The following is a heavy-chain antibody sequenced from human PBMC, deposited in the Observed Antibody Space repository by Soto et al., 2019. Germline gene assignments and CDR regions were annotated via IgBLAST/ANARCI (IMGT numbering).Heavy chain of an antibody. V-gene: IGHV1-46*01. Sequence: ASVKVSCKASGYTLTNYYIHWVRQAPGQGPEWMGIINPSDGRTTYTQKFQGRVTMIRDTSTSTVYMELSSLTSEDTAVYYCARVSGSYWPFDYWGQGTLVTVS. CDR3: ARVSGSYWPFDY. D-gene: IGHD1-26*01. J-gene: IGHJ4*02. CDR2: INPSDGRT. CDR1: GYTLTNYY.